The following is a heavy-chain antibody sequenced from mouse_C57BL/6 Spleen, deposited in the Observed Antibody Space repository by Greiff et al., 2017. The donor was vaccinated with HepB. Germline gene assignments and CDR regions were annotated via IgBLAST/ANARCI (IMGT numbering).Heavy chain of an antibody. CDR1: GYTFTDYN. J-gene: IGHJ4*01. Sequence: EVQLQESGPELVKPGASVKMSCKASGYTFTDYNMHWVKQSHGKSLEWIGYINPNNGGTSYNQKFKGKATLTVNKSSSTAYMELRSLTSEDSAVYYCAREFITTVVDAMDYWGQGTSVTVSS. CDR2: INPNNGGT. CDR3: AREFITTVVDAMDY. D-gene: IGHD1-1*01. V-gene: IGHV1-22*01.